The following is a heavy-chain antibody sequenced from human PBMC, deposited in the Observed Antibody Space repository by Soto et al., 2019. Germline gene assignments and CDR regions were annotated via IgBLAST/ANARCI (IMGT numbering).Heavy chain of an antibody. J-gene: IGHJ4*02. CDR1: GYTFTSYA. Sequence: ASVKVSCKASGYTFTSYAMHWVRQAPGQRLEWMGWINAGNGNTKYSQKFQGRVTITRDTSASTAYMELSSLRSEDTAVYYCARGCRSSTSCYFDYWGQGTLVTVSS. V-gene: IGHV1-3*01. CDR3: ARGCRSSTSCYFDY. CDR2: INAGNGNT. D-gene: IGHD2-2*01.